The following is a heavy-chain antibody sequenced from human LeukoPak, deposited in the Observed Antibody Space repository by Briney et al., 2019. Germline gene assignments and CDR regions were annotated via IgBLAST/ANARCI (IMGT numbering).Heavy chain of an antibody. CDR3: ARENYGDYLDY. V-gene: IGHV3-48*03. J-gene: IGHJ4*02. CDR1: GFTFSSYE. D-gene: IGHD4-17*01. Sequence: GGSLRLSCAASGFTFSSYEMNWVRQAPGKGLEWVSYISSSGSTIYYADSVKGRFTISRDNAKNSLYLQMNSLRAEDTAVYYCARENYGDYLDYWGQGTLVTVSS. CDR2: ISSSGSTI.